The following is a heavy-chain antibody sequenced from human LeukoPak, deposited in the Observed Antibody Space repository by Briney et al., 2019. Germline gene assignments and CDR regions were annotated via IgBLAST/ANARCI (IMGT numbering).Heavy chain of an antibody. V-gene: IGHV5-51*01. D-gene: IGHD4-11*01. CDR2: IYPGDSDT. CDR1: GYSFTSYW. Sequence: GESLKTSCKGSGYSFTSYWIGWVRQMPGKGLEWMGIIYPGDSDTRYSQSFQRQVTISADKSISTACLQWSSLKASDTAMYYCARLGLSNHGDYWGQGTLVTVSS. J-gene: IGHJ4*02. CDR3: ARLGLSNHGDY.